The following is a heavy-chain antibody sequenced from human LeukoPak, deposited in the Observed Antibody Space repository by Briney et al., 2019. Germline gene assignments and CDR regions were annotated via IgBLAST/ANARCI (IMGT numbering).Heavy chain of an antibody. Sequence: HWASVKVSCKASGYTFTSYGVSWVRQAPGQGLEWMGWISAYNGNTNYAQKLQGRVTMTRDTSISTAYMELSRLRSDDTAVYYCARVNGAYCGGDCGYWGQGTLVTVSS. CDR3: ARVNGAYCGGDCGY. CDR1: GYTFTSYG. J-gene: IGHJ4*02. D-gene: IGHD2-21*02. CDR2: ISAYNGNT. V-gene: IGHV1-18*01.